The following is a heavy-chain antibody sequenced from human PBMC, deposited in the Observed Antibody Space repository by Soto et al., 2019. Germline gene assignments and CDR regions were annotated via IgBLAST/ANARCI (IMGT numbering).Heavy chain of an antibody. Sequence: GGSLRLSCAASGFPFSSYAMTWVRQAPGKGLEWVSSISGSGGSTFYADSVKGRLTISRDSSKNTLYLQISSLRAEDTAIYYCAKDRYCSSTKCYAGFDYWGQGTLVTVSS. V-gene: IGHV3-23*01. J-gene: IGHJ4*02. CDR3: AKDRYCSSTKCYAGFDY. CDR2: ISGSGGST. D-gene: IGHD2-2*01. CDR1: GFPFSSYA.